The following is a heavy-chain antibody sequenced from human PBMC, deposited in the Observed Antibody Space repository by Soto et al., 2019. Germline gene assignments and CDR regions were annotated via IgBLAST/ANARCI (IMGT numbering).Heavy chain of an antibody. CDR1: GGSFSGYY. D-gene: IGHD5-12*01. CDR3: ARGRRDGYNYNWFDP. CDR2: INHSGST. V-gene: IGHV4-34*01. J-gene: IGHJ5*02. Sequence: QVQLQQWGAGLLKPSETLSLTCAVYGGSFSGYYWSWIRQPPGKGLEWIGEINHSGSTNYNPSLKSRVTISVDTSKNQFSLKLSSVTAADTAVYYCARGRRDGYNYNWFDPWGQGTLVTVSS.